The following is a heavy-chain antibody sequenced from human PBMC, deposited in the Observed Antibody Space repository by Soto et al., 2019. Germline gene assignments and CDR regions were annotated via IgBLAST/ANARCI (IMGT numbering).Heavy chain of an antibody. J-gene: IGHJ6*03. CDR3: ARDMGSTSPYYMDV. CDR1: GFTFSSYG. Sequence: GGSLRLSCAASGFTFSSYGMHWVRQAPGKGLEWVAVIWYDGSNKYYADSVKGRFTISRDNSKNTLYLQMNSLRAEDTAVYYCARDMGSTSPYYMDVWGKGNTVTVSS. D-gene: IGHD2-2*01. V-gene: IGHV3-33*01. CDR2: IWYDGSNK.